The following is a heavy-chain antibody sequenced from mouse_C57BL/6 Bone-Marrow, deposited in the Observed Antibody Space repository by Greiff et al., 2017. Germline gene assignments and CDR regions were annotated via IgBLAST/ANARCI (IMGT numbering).Heavy chain of an antibody. D-gene: IGHD2-2*01. Sequence: VQLQQPGAELVKPGASVKMSCKASGYTFTSYWITWVKQRPGQGLEWIGDIYPGSGSTNYNEKFKSKATLTVDTSSSTAYMQLSSLTSEDSAVYYCARSLMVTTGGDYFDYWGQGTTLTVSS. CDR3: ARSLMVTTGGDYFDY. CDR1: GYTFTSYW. CDR2: IYPGSGST. V-gene: IGHV1-55*01. J-gene: IGHJ2*01.